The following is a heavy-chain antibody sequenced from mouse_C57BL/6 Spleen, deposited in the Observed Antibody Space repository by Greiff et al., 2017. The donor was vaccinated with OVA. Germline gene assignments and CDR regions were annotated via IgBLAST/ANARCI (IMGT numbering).Heavy chain of an antibody. V-gene: IGHV3-6*01. D-gene: IGHD3-2*02. CDR2: ISYDGSN. CDR1: GYSITSGYY. J-gene: IGHJ2*01. Sequence: EVQLQESGPGLVKPSQSLSLTCSVTGYSITSGYYWNWIRQFPGNKLEWMGYISYDGSNNYNPSLKNRISITRDTSKNQFFLKLNSVTTEDTATYYCARDSSGYVWGYWGQGTTLTVSS. CDR3: ARDSSGYVWGY.